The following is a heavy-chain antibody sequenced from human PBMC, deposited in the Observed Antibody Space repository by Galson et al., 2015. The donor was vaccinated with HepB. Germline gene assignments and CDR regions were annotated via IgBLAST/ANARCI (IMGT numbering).Heavy chain of an antibody. CDR3: AAELCGASCYYAEYLQK. CDR2: IVADSAYT. V-gene: IGHV1-58*02. CDR1: GFSFSNSA. Sequence: SVKVSCKASGFSFSNSAMQWVRQARGQRPEWIGWIVADSAYTKYAQKFQERVTITRDMSTSTVYMELSSLRSEDTAVYYCAAELCGASCYYAEYLQKWGQGTLVTVSS. D-gene: IGHD2-15*01. J-gene: IGHJ1*01.